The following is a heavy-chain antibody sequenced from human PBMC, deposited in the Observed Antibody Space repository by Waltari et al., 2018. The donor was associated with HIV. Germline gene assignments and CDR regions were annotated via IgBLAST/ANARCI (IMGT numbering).Heavy chain of an antibody. CDR2: ISGGGDST. Sequence: EVQLLESGGGLVRPGGSLRLSCAASGFTFTTYAMTWVRQAPGKGLEWVSAISGGGDSTYYAESVKGRFTISRDNSKNTLYLQMNSLRAEDTAVYFCAKLASGWYGYWGQGTLVTVSS. J-gene: IGHJ4*02. V-gene: IGHV3-23*01. D-gene: IGHD6-19*01. CDR3: AKLASGWYGY. CDR1: GFTFTTYA.